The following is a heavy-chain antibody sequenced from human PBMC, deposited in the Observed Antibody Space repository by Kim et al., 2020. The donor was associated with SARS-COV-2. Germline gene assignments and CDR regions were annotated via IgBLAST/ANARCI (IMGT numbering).Heavy chain of an antibody. D-gene: IGHD2-8*01. V-gene: IGHV1-8*01. CDR3: ARGGIQYCTNGVCYRIYYYYGMDV. CDR1: GYTFTSYD. CDR2: MNPNSGNT. J-gene: IGHJ6*02. Sequence: ASVKVSCKASGYTFTSYDINWVRQATGQGLEWMGWMNPNSGNTGYAQKFQGRVTMTRNTSISTACMELSSLRSEDTAVYYCARGGIQYCTNGVCYRIYYYYGMDVWGQGTTVTVSS.